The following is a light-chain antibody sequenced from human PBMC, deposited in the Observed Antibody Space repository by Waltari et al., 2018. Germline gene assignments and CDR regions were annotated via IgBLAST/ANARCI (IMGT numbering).Light chain of an antibody. CDR1: QSVCRS. Sequence: SCRASQSVCRSLAWYQQKPGQAPRLLIYDASTRATGIPDRFSGSGSGTDFSLTISRLEPEDFAVYYCQKYVSLPATFGQGTTVEIK. V-gene: IGKV3-20*01. J-gene: IGKJ1*01. CDR2: DAS. CDR3: QKYVSLPAT.